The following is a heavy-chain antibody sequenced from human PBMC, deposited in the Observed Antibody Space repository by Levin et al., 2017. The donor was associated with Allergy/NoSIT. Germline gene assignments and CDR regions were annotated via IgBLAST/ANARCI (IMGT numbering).Heavy chain of an antibody. V-gene: IGHV6-1*01. Sequence: HSQTLSLTCAISGGSVSSTSGAWNWIRQSPSRGLEWLGRTYYRSKWYSTYAVSVKGRITINPDTSKNQFSLQLNSVTPEDTAVYYCARTESGYIDYWGQGTLVTVST. CDR3: ARTESGYIDY. CDR1: GGSVSSTSGA. J-gene: IGHJ4*03. CDR2: TYYRSKWYS.